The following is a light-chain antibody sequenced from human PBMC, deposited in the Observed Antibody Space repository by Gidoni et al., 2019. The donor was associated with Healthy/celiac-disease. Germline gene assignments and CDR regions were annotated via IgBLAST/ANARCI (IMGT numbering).Light chain of an antibody. CDR3: QQYNSYSPAT. CDR1: QSISSW. CDR2: KAS. J-gene: IGKJ4*01. V-gene: IGKV1-5*03. Sequence: DIQMTQSPSTLSASVGDRVTITCRASQSISSWLAWYQQKPVKAPKLLIYKASSLESGVPSRFSGSGSGTEFTLTISSLQPDDFATYYCQQYNSYSPATFGGGTKVEIK.